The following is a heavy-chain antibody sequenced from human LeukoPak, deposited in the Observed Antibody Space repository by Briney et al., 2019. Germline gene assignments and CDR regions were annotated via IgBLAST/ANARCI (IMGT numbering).Heavy chain of an antibody. V-gene: IGHV1-3*01. CDR2: INAGNGNT. CDR3: ARGGGGEVGEIFDC. J-gene: IGHJ4*02. Sequence: ASVKVSCKASGYTFTSYAMHWVRQAPGQRLEWMGWINAGNGNTKYSQKFQGRVTITRDTSASTAYMELSSLRSEDTAVYYCARGGGGEVGEIFDCWGQGTLVTVSS. CDR1: GYTFTSYA. D-gene: IGHD5-24*01.